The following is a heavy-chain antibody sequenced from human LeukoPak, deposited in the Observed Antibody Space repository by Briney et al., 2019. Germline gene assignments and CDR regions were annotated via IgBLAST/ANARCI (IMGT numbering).Heavy chain of an antibody. V-gene: IGHV3-11*01. CDR2: ISTSATTI. CDR3: ARTRGDFGVVYNWFDP. J-gene: IGHJ5*02. CDR1: GFAFSDYY. Sequence: GGSLRLSCAASGFAFSDYYMSWIRQAPGKGLEWVSYISTSATTISYADSVKGRFTISRDNAKNSLYLQMNSLRDEDTAVYYCARTRGDFGVVYNWFDPWGQGTLVTVSS. D-gene: IGHD3-3*01.